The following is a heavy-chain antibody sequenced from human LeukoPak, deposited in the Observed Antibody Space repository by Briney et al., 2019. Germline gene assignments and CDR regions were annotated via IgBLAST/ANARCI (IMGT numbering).Heavy chain of an antibody. J-gene: IGHJ4*02. D-gene: IGHD6-13*01. CDR2: IYYSGST. CDR3: ARHAGGIAATGTRPFDY. Sequence: SETLSLTCTVSGDSIASGTYSWGWIRQPPGKGLEWIGGIYYSGSTYYNPSLKSRVTISVDTSKNQFPLKLSSVTAADTAVYYCARHAGGIAATGTRPFDYWGQGTLVTVSS. V-gene: IGHV4-39*01. CDR1: GDSIASGTYS.